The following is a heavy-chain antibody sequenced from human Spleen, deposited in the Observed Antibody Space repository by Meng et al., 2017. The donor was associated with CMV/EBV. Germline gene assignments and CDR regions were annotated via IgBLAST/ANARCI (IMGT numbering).Heavy chain of an antibody. CDR3: ARIAGVGYCSSTSCYRPGYYYYYGMDV. CDR1: GGSISSSSYY. J-gene: IGHJ6*02. CDR2: IYYSGST. V-gene: IGHV4-39*07. D-gene: IGHD2-2*01. Sequence: SETLSLTCTVSGGSISSSSYYWGWIRQPPGKGLEWIGSIYYSGSTYYNPSLKSRVTISVDTSKNQFSLKLSSVTAADTAVYYCARIAGVGYCSSTSCYRPGYYYYYGMDVWGQGTTVTVSS.